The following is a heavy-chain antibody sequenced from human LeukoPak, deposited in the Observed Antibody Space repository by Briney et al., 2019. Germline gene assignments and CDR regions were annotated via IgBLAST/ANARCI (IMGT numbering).Heavy chain of an antibody. V-gene: IGHV3-23*01. CDR2: ISGSGGST. CDR3: AKDDGSGSYLDY. D-gene: IGHD3-10*01. Sequence: GGSLRLSCAASGFTFSSYAMSWVRQAPGKGLEWVSAISGSGGSTYYADSVKGRFTISRDNSKNTLYLQTNSLRAEDTAVYYCAKDDGSGSYLDYWGQGTLVTVSS. CDR1: GFTFSSYA. J-gene: IGHJ4*02.